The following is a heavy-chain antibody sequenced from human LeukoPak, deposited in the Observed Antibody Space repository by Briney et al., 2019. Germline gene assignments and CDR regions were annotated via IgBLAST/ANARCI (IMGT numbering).Heavy chain of an antibody. J-gene: IGHJ3*02. D-gene: IGHD4-23*01. CDR2: MNPNSGGT. Sequence: ASVKVSCKASGYTFTSYDINWVRQATGQGLEWMGWMNPNSGGTNYAQKFQGWVTMTRDTSISTAYMELSRLRSDDTAVYYCARDNGGRDAFDIWGQGTMVTVSS. CDR1: GYTFTSYD. CDR3: ARDNGGRDAFDI. V-gene: IGHV1-2*04.